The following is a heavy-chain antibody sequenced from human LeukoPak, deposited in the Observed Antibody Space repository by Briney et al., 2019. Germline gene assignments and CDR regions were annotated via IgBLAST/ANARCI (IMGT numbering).Heavy chain of an antibody. Sequence: GGSLRLSCAASGFTFSSYWMSWVRQAPGKGLEWVANIKQDGSDYYYVDSVKGRFTISRDNAKNSLYLQMNSLRAEDTAVYYCAREQTPVIHYYFDSWGPGTLVTVSS. J-gene: IGHJ4*02. CDR2: IKQDGSDY. D-gene: IGHD3-16*02. CDR1: GFTFSSYW. V-gene: IGHV3-7*01. CDR3: AREQTPVIHYYFDS.